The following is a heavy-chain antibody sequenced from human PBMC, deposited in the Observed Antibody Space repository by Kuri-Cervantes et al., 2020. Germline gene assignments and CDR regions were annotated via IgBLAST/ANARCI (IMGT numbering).Heavy chain of an antibody. Sequence: GESLKISCAASGFTFSDYYMHWVRQAPGKGLEWVSDISGSGGTTYYADSVKGRFTISRDNSKNTLYLQMNSLRAEDTAVYYCANNKGYSSGWGQGTLVTVSS. CDR2: ISGSGGTT. V-gene: IGHV3-23*01. CDR1: GFTFSDYY. J-gene: IGHJ4*02. CDR3: ANNKGYSSG. D-gene: IGHD6-19*01.